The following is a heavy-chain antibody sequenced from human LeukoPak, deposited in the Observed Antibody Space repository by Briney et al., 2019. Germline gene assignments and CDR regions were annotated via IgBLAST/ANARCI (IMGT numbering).Heavy chain of an antibody. CDR1: GFTFSSYA. D-gene: IGHD3-10*01. V-gene: IGHV3-23*01. Sequence: GGSLRLSCAASGFTFSSYAMSWVRQAPGKGLEWVSAISGSGGSTYYADSVKGRFPISRDNSKNTLYLQMNSLRAEDTAVYYCAKAANEFGELLFFFYFDYWGQGTLVTVSS. CDR2: ISGSGGST. J-gene: IGHJ4*02. CDR3: AKAANEFGELLFFFYFDY.